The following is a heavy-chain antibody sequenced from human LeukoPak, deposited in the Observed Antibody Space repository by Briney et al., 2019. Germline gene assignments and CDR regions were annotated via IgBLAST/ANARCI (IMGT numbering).Heavy chain of an antibody. J-gene: IGHJ4*02. CDR1: GGSISSGSYY. D-gene: IGHD3-9*01. CDR2: IYTSGST. V-gene: IGHV4-61*02. Sequence: PSQTLSLTCTVSGGSISSGSYYWSWIRQPAGKGLEWIGRIYTSGSTNYNPSLKSRVTISVDTSKNQFSLKLSSVTAADTAVYYCASGLRYFDLYYWGQGTLVTVSS. CDR3: ASGLRYFDLYY.